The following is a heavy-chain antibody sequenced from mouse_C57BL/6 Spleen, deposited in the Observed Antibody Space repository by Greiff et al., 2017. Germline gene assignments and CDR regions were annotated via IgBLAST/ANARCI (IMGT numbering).Heavy chain of an antibody. CDR2: IYPSDSET. CDR1: GYTFTSYW. CDR3: AREGGYFDY. Sequence: VKLQQPGAELVRPGSSVKLSCKASGYTFTSYWMDWVKQRPGQGLEWIGNIYPSDSETHYNQKFKDKATLTVDKSSSTAYMQLSSLTSEDSAVYYCAREGGYFDYWGQGTTLTVSS. V-gene: IGHV1-61*01. J-gene: IGHJ2*01.